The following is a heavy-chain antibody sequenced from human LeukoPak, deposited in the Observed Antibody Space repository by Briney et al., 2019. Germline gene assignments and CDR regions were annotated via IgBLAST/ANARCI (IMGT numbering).Heavy chain of an antibody. CDR1: GASISSYY. J-gene: IGHJ3*02. V-gene: IGHV4-59*08. CDR2: IYYTGST. CDR3: ARYGSGAYGFDM. Sequence: PSESLSLTCTVSGASISSYYWSWIRPPPGKGLEWIGYIYYTGSTNCNPSLRSRVTISVDTSKNQFSLRLNSVTAADAAVYYCARYGSGAYGFDMWGQGTMVTVSS. D-gene: IGHD3-10*01.